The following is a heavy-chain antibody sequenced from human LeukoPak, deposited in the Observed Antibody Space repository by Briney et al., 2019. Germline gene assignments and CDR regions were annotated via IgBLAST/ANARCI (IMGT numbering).Heavy chain of an antibody. J-gene: IGHJ3*02. D-gene: IGHD4-17*01. CDR1: GGSINPSY. Sequence: SETLSLTCTVSGGSINPSYWSWIRQPPGKGREWIGYIYYCGSTNYNPSLKSRGTISVDTSKTQFSLKLSSVTAADTAVYYCARVTTVTTLRAFDIWGQGTMVTVSS. CDR2: IYYCGST. V-gene: IGHV4-59*01. CDR3: ARVTTVTTLRAFDI.